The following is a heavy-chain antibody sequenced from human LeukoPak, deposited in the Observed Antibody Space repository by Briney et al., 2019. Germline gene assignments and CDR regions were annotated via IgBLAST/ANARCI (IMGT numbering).Heavy chain of an antibody. Sequence: GGSLRLSCAASGFTFSSYGMHWVRQAPGKGLEWVAVIWYDGSNKYYADSVKGRFTISRDNSKNTLYLQMNSLRAEDTAVYYCARVRYCSGGSCYGSDYWGQGTLVTVSS. J-gene: IGHJ4*02. D-gene: IGHD2-15*01. CDR3: ARVRYCSGGSCYGSDY. CDR2: IWYDGSNK. CDR1: GFTFSSYG. V-gene: IGHV3-33*01.